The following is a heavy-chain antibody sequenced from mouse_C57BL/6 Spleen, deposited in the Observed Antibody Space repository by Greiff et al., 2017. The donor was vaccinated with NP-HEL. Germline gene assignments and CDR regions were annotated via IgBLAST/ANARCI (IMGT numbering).Heavy chain of an antibody. V-gene: IGHV5-17*01. D-gene: IGHD2-1*01. Sequence: VQLKESGGGLVKPGGSLKLSCAASGFTFSDYGMHWVRQAPEKGLEWVAYISSGSSTIYYADTVKGRFTISRDNAKNTLFLQMTSLRSEDTAMYYCATYGNYPFDYWGQGTTLTVSS. CDR3: ATYGNYPFDY. J-gene: IGHJ2*01. CDR2: ISSGSSTI. CDR1: GFTFSDYG.